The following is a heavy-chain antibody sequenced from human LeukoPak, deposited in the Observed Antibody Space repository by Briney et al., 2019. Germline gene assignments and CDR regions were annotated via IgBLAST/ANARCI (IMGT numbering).Heavy chain of an antibody. Sequence: PGRSLRLSCAASGFTFDDYAMHWVRQAPGKGLEWVSGISWNSGSIGYADSVKGRFTISRDNAKNSLYLQMYSLRAEDTALYYCAKDRRDDILTGYSDYWGQGTLVTVSS. CDR1: GFTFDDYA. D-gene: IGHD3-9*01. V-gene: IGHV3-9*01. J-gene: IGHJ4*02. CDR3: AKDRRDDILTGYSDY. CDR2: ISWNSGSI.